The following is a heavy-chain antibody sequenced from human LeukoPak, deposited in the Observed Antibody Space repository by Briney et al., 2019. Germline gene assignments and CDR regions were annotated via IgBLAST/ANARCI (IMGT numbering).Heavy chain of an antibody. V-gene: IGHV3-23*01. D-gene: IGHD3-22*01. J-gene: IGHJ4*02. CDR3: AKGYYYDSSGYYDY. Sequence: GGSLRLSCAASGFTFSSYAMSWVRQAPGKGLEWVSAISGSGGSTYYADSVKGRFTISRDNSKNTLYLQMNSLRAEDTAVYYCAKGYYYDSSGYYDYWGQGTLDTVSS. CDR1: GFTFSSYA. CDR2: ISGSGGST.